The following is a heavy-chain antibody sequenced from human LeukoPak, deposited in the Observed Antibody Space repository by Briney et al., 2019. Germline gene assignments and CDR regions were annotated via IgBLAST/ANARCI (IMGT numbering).Heavy chain of an antibody. J-gene: IGHJ4*02. CDR1: GYTFTSYD. Sequence: ASVKVSCKASGYTFTSYDINWVRQATGQGLEWMGRMSPNSDKTGYTQKFQGRVSMTRDTSISTAYMELSSLRPEDTAVYYCARGVDAGVDFWGQGTLVTVSS. CDR2: MSPNSDKT. D-gene: IGHD2-8*01. V-gene: IGHV1-8*01. CDR3: ARGVDAGVDF.